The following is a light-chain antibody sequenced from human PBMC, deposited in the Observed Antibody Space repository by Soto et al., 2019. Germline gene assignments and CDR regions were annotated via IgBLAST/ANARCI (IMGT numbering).Light chain of an antibody. CDR3: QQYYSFWT. Sequence: DIQMTQSPSTLSASLGDRVTIICRASRSVDKWLAWYQQKSGKAPKLLIYEASHLQSGVPSRFGRSGSGTEFTLTINNLQPEDVATYYCQQYYSFWTFGQGTTVEV. V-gene: IGKV1-5*02. J-gene: IGKJ1*01. CDR2: EAS. CDR1: RSVDKW.